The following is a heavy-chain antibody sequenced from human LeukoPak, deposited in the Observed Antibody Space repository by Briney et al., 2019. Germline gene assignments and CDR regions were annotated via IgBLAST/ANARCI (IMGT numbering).Heavy chain of an antibody. CDR2: ISGSGGST. D-gene: IGHD1-26*01. CDR1: GFTFSSYA. Sequence: PGGSLRLSCAASGFTFSSYAMGWVRQAPGKGLEWVSAISGSGGSTYYADSVKGRFTISRDNSKNTLYLQMNSLRAEDTAVYYCAKEPYSGSYYWFYFDYWGQGTLVTVSS. V-gene: IGHV3-23*01. CDR3: AKEPYSGSYYWFYFDY. J-gene: IGHJ4*02.